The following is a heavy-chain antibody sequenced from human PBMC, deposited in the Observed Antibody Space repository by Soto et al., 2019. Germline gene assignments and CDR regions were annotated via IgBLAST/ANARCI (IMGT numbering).Heavy chain of an antibody. CDR3: ARRGALTSYFFGYYFDY. V-gene: IGHV1-3*01. CDR1: GYTFPRYA. CDR2: INPANGNT. Sequence: QVQLVQSGAEVKKPGASVKVSCKTSGYTFPRYALHWVRQAPGQRLEWMGWINPANGNTKYSQKSQGRVTFTRDTSASTAYMELSSLISEDTAVYYCARRGALTSYFFGYYFDYWGQGTRVTVSS. D-gene: IGHD3-9*01. J-gene: IGHJ4*02.